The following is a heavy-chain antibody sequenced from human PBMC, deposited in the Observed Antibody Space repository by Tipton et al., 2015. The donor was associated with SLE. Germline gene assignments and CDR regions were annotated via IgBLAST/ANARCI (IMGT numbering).Heavy chain of an antibody. V-gene: IGHV3-21*03. CDR1: GFTFNNYN. Sequence: GSLRLSCAASGFTFNNYNMNWVRQAPGKGLDWVSSISSSGSSVYYADSVKGRFTISRDNAKNSLYLQMDSLRAEDTAVYYCSRGWATPDYWGQGTVVTISS. CDR3: SRGWATPDY. J-gene: IGHJ4*03. CDR2: ISSSGSSV. D-gene: IGHD2-15*01.